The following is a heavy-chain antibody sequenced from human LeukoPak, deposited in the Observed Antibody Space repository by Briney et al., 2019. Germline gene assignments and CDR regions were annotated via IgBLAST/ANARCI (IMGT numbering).Heavy chain of an antibody. J-gene: IGHJ3*02. Sequence: SSVKVSCKASGGTFSSYAISWVRQAPGQGLEWIGGIIPIFSTANYAQKFQGRVTITTDESTSTAYMELSSLRSEDTAVYYCARGGRRDDAFDIWGQGTMVTVSS. D-gene: IGHD3-10*01. V-gene: IGHV1-69*05. CDR2: IIPIFSTA. CDR3: ARGGRRDDAFDI. CDR1: GGTFSSYA.